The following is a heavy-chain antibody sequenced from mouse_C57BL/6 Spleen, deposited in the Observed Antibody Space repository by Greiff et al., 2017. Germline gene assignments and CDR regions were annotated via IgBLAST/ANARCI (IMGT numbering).Heavy chain of an antibody. V-gene: IGHV5-12*01. CDR3: ARHYGYYVDARDY. J-gene: IGHJ4*01. Sequence: EVKLMESGGGLVQPGGSLKLSCAASGFTFSDYYMYWVRQTPEKRLEWVAYISNGGGSTYYPATVQGRFTISRDNAKTTLYLQMSRLKSEDTAMYYCARHYGYYVDARDYWGQGTSVTVS. D-gene: IGHD2-3*01. CDR2: ISNGGGST. CDR1: GFTFSDYY.